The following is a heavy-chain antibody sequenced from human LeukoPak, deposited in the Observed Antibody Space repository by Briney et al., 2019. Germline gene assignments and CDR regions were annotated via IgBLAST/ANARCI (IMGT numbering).Heavy chain of an antibody. CDR3: ARDGNESSGYYYNRWFDP. D-gene: IGHD3-22*01. CDR2: IYYSGST. J-gene: IGHJ5*02. CDR1: GGSISSSSYY. Sequence: PSETLSLTCTVSGGSISSSSYYWGWIRQPPGKGLEWIGSIYYSGSTYYNPSLKSRVTISVDTSKNQFSLKLSSVTAADTAVYYCARDGNESSGYYYNRWFDPWGQGTLVTVSS. V-gene: IGHV4-39*07.